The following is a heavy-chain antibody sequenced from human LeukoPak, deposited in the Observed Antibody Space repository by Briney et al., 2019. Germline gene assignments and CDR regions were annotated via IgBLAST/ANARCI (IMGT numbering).Heavy chain of an antibody. Sequence: SETLSLTCTVSGGSISSSSYYWSWIRQPPGKGLEWIGYIYYSGSTNYNPSLKSRVTISVDTSKNQFSLKLSSVTAADTAVYYCARVTTVTTYFRFDPWGQGTLVTVSS. V-gene: IGHV4-61*01. CDR3: ARVTTVTTYFRFDP. J-gene: IGHJ5*02. D-gene: IGHD4-11*01. CDR1: GGSISSSSYY. CDR2: IYYSGST.